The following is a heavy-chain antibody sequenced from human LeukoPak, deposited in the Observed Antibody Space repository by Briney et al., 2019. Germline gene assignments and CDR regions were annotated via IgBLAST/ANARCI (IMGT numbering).Heavy chain of an antibody. CDR1: GYTFTRYY. J-gene: IGHJ3*02. D-gene: IGHD3-10*01. CDR2: INPNGGST. CDR3: ARDRIPMVRGVPDVFDI. V-gene: IGHV1-46*01. Sequence: ASVKVSCKTSGYTFTRYYMYWARQAPGQGPEWMGTINPNGGSTTYAQKFQGRVTMTRDTSTSTVYMELRSLRSVDTAVYFCARDRIPMVRGVPDVFDIWGQGTMVTVSS.